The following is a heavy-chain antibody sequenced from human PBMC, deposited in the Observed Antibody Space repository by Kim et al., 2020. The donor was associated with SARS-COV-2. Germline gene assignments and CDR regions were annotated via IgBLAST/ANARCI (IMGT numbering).Heavy chain of an antibody. CDR1: GSSISSGDYY. V-gene: IGHV4-31*03. Sequence: SETLSLTCTVSGSSISSGDYYWSWIRQHPGKGLEWIGYIYYSGSTYYNPSLKSRVTISVDTSKNQFSLKLSSVTAADTAVYYCARVPYGSHFITIYRYGMDVWGQGTTVTVSS. CDR3: ARVPYGSHFITIYRYGMDV. J-gene: IGHJ6*02. D-gene: IGHD3-3*01. CDR2: IYYSGST.